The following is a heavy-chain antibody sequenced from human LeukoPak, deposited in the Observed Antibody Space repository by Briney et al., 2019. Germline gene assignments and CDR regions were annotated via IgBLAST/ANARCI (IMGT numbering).Heavy chain of an antibody. J-gene: IGHJ6*02. V-gene: IGHV3-23*01. CDR2: ISSSGGST. D-gene: IGHD2-15*01. Sequence: GGSLRLSCAASGFTFSSHAMGWVRQAPGKGLEWVSGISSSGGSTNYADSVKGRFTISRDNSKNTLYLQMNSLRAEDTAVYYCAKGGDIVVVVAAAYYYGMDVWGQGTTVTVSS. CDR1: GFTFSSHA. CDR3: AKGGDIVVVVAAAYYYGMDV.